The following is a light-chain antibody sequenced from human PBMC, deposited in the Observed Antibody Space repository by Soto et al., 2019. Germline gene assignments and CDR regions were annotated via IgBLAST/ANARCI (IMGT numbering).Light chain of an antibody. CDR3: QQRSNWPLT. Sequence: EIVLTQSPATLSLSPGERATLSCRASQGVSSYLAWYQQKPGQAPRLLIYDASNRATGIPARFSGSGPGTDFTLTISSLEPEDFAVYYCQQRSNWPLTFXGGTKVDIK. J-gene: IGKJ4*01. CDR1: QGVSSY. CDR2: DAS. V-gene: IGKV3D-11*01.